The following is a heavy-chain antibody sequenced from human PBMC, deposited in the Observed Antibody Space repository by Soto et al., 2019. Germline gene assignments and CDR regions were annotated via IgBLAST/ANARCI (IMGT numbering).Heavy chain of an antibody. J-gene: IGHJ5*02. CDR3: ARGVTVFGLVSRFWFDP. CDR2: IYYSGIT. Sequence: SETLSLTCTVSGGSFRSGSYYWRWIRQPPGKGLEWIGHIYYSGITNYNPSLKSRVVISIDTSRNQFSLRLNSLTAADRAVYFCARGVTVFGLVSRFWFDPWGQGTVVTVSS. D-gene: IGHD3-3*01. CDR1: GGSFRSGSYY. V-gene: IGHV4-61*01.